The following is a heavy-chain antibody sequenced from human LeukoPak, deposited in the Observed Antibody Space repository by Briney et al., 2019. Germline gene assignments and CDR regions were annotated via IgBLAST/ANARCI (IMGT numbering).Heavy chain of an antibody. CDR2: IYYRGST. J-gene: IGHJ4*02. CDR3: ARSQNYYGSGDY. CDR1: GGSISSYY. Sequence: PSDTLSLTCTVSGGSISSYYWSWIRQPPGKGLEWIWYIYYRGSTNYNPSLKSRVTISVDTSKNQFSLKLSSVTAADTAVYYCARSQNYYGSGDYWSQGTLVTVSS. V-gene: IGHV4-59*01. D-gene: IGHD3-10*01.